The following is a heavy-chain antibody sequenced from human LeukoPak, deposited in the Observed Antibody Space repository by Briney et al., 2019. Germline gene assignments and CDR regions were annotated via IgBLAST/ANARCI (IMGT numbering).Heavy chain of an antibody. CDR1: GSSLTELS. CDR3: ATGTIYCSSCSGDY. V-gene: IGHV1-24*01. CDR2: FDPDDGET. D-gene: IGHD2-2*01. J-gene: IGHJ4*02. Sequence: ASVKVSCKVSGSSLTELSMHWVRQAPGKGLEWMGGFDPDDGETPLFAQKFQGRVSMTEDTSTDTAYMELSSLSSEDTAVYYCATGTIYCSSCSGDYWGQGTLATVSS.